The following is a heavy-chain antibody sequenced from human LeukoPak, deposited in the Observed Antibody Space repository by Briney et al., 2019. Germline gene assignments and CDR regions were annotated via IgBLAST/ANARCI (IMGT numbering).Heavy chain of an antibody. Sequence: GASVKVSCKASGYTFTGYYMHWVRQAPGQGLEWMGWINPNSGATNFAQKFQGRVTMTRDTSITTAYMELRSLTSDDTALYYCARDKTSSSEGASGYWGQGTLVIVSS. J-gene: IGHJ4*02. D-gene: IGHD6-6*01. CDR3: ARDKTSSSEGASGY. CDR1: GYTFTGYY. CDR2: INPNSGAT. V-gene: IGHV1-2*02.